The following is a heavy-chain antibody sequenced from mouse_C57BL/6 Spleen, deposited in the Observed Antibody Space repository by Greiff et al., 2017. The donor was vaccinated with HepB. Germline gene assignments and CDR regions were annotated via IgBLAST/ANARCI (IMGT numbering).Heavy chain of an antibody. Sequence: EVQLVESEGGLVQPGSSMKLSCTASGFTFSDYYMAWVRQVPEKGLEWVANINYDGSSTYYLDSLKSRFIISRDNAKNILYLQMSSLKSEDTATYYCARDPKDYYGSSGYFDVWGTGTTVTVSS. V-gene: IGHV5-16*01. CDR2: INYDGSST. D-gene: IGHD1-1*01. J-gene: IGHJ1*03. CDR3: ARDPKDYYGSSGYFDV. CDR1: GFTFSDYY.